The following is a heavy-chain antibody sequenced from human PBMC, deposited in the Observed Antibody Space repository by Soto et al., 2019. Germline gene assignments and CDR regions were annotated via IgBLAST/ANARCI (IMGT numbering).Heavy chain of an antibody. V-gene: IGHV3-23*01. CDR3: AKRGHSTSWYWFDP. CDR1: AFTFTNDA. D-gene: IGHD6-13*01. J-gene: IGHJ5*02. Sequence: EVQLLESGGGLVQPGGSLRLSCAASAFTFTNDAMSWVRQAPGKGLEWVSSISGSGGSTYYADSVQGRLTISRDNSNNTLYLQMDSLRAEDTAVYFCAKRGHSTSWYWFDPWGQGTQVTVSS. CDR2: ISGSGGST.